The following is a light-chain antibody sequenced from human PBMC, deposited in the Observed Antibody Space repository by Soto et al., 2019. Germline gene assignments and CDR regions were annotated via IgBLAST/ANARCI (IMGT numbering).Light chain of an antibody. CDR1: QSVSSGY. CDR2: DAS. CDR3: QQYSIYSIP. J-gene: IGKJ5*01. Sequence: EIHFTQGPCTLRWSSGSRSTLSCKASQSVSSGYLAWYQQKAGQAPRLLIYDASSRATGIPDRFSGSGSGTDFTLTISRLEPEDFAVYYCQQYSIYSIPFGQGTRVEIK. V-gene: IGKV3-20*01.